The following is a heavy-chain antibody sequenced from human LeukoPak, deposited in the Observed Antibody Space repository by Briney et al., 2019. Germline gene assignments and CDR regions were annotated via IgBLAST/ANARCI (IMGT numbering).Heavy chain of an antibody. CDR3: ARQRSGYYQRVDYVDY. V-gene: IGHV4-30-4*01. CDR2: IYYSGST. J-gene: IGHJ4*01. Sequence: SQTLSLTCTVSGGSISSGDYCWSWLRQPPGTGLEWIGYIYYSGSTYYNPSLKSRVTISVDTSKNQFSLKLSSVTAADTAVYYCARQRSGYYQRVDYVDYWGQGTLVTVSS. CDR1: GGSISSGDYC. D-gene: IGHD3-22*01.